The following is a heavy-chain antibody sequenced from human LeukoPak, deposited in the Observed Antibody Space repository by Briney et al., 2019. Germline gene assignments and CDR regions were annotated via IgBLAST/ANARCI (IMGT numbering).Heavy chain of an antibody. J-gene: IGHJ6*03. D-gene: IGHD2-2*01. CDR1: GYTFTSYY. CDR3: ARSGLGYCTSPTCYFDYYYMDV. Sequence: ASVKVSCKASGYTFTSYYMHWVRQAPGQGLEWMGIINPSGGSTSYAQKFQGRVTMTRDMSTSTVYMEVTSLRSQDMAVYYCARSGLGYCTSPTCYFDYYYMDVWGKGTTVTVSS. V-gene: IGHV1-46*01. CDR2: INPSGGST.